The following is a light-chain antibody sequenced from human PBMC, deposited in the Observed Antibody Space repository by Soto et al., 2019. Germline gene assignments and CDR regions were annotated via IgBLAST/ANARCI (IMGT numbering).Light chain of an antibody. CDR2: GVS. CDR1: QRLSSN. Sequence: EIVMTQSPATLSVSPVERATLSFMSSQRLSSNLAWYQQKPGQAPRLLIYGVSTRATGVPARFSASGSATEFTLNITRLEPEDFAVYYCQQFGASLTWKCGQGTKGDIK. CDR3: QQFGASLTWK. V-gene: IGKV3-15*01. J-gene: IGKJ1*01.